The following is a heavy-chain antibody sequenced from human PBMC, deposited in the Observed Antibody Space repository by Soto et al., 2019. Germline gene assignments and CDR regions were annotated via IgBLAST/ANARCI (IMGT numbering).Heavy chain of an antibody. J-gene: IGHJ4*02. CDR1: GFTFSSYS. CDR3: ARGGTYYDILTGYL. CDR2: ISSSSSYI. D-gene: IGHD3-9*01. Sequence: EVQLVESGGGLVKPGGSLRLSCAASGFTFSSYSMNWVRQAPGKGLEWVSSISSSSSYIYYADSVKGRFTISRDNAKNSLYRQMNSLRAEDTVVYYCARGGTYYDILTGYLWGQGTLVTVSS. V-gene: IGHV3-21*01.